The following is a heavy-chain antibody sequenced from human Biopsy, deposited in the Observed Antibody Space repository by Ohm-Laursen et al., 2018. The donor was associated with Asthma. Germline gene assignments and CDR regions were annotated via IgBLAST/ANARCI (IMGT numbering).Heavy chain of an antibody. CDR2: VKPNGGAI. J-gene: IGHJ5*02. CDR3: ARVQKSPGDRWFDP. CDR1: AYTFIGYH. D-gene: IGHD7-27*01. V-gene: IGHV1-2*06. Sequence: GASVKVSCKASAYTFIGYHLHWVRQAPGEGLEWMVRVKPNGGAIIYAQKFQGRVTMTRDTSISTAYMELSRLTSDDTAVYYCARVQKSPGDRWFDPWGQGTLVTVSS.